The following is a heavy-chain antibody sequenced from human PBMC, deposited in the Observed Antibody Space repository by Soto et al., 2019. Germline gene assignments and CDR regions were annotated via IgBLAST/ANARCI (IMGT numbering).Heavy chain of an antibody. CDR3: ATKGHDFWSGYGMDV. CDR2: ISYDGSNK. J-gene: IGHJ6*02. Sequence: GGSLRLSCEVSGFTFSSYGMHWVRQAPGKGLEWVAVISYDGSNKYYADSVKGRFTISRDNAKNSLYLQMNSLRDEDTAVYYCATKGHDFWSGYGMDVWGQGTTVTVSS. CDR1: GFTFSSYG. V-gene: IGHV3-30*03. D-gene: IGHD3-3*01.